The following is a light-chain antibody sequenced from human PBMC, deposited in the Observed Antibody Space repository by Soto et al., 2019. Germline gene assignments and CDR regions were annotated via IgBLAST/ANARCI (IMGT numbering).Light chain of an antibody. J-gene: IGLJ1*01. CDR1: SSDVGAYIF. CDR2: DVN. Sequence: QSAVAQPPSASLSPGQSVTISCTGTSSDVGAYIFVSWYQQHPGKAPKLMVYDVNRRPPGVPDRFFGSKSGNTASLTVSGLQAEDEADYYCVSFAGGTYVFGTGTKVTVL. V-gene: IGLV2-8*01. CDR3: VSFAGGTYV.